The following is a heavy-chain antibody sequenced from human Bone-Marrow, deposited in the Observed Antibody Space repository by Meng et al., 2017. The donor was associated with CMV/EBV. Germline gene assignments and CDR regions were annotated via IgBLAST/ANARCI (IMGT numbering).Heavy chain of an antibody. CDR3: ARDYCSSTSCYSYYYGMDV. V-gene: IGHV3-21*01. Sequence: GGSLRLSCAASGFTFSSYSTNWVRQAPGKGLEWVSSISSSSSYIYYADSVKGRFTISRDNAKNSLYLQMNSLRAEDTAVYYCARDYCSSTSCYSYYYGMDVWGQGTTVNVSS. J-gene: IGHJ6*02. CDR1: GFTFSSYS. D-gene: IGHD2-2*02. CDR2: ISSSSSYI.